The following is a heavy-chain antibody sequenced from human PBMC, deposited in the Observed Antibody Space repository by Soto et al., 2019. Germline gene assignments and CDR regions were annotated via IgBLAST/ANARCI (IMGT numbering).Heavy chain of an antibody. V-gene: IGHV1-8*01. J-gene: IGHJ5*02. CDR3: ATEDRRGYSYGHPYPWFDP. CDR1: GYTFPSYH. D-gene: IGHD5-18*01. CDR2: MNPNSGNT. Sequence: QVQLVQSGAEVKKPGASVKVSCKASGYTFPSYHINWVRQATGQGLEWMGWMNPNSGNTGYAQKFQGRVKMTRDTSISTAYMELSSLRSEDTAVYYCATEDRRGYSYGHPYPWFDPWGQGTLVTVSS.